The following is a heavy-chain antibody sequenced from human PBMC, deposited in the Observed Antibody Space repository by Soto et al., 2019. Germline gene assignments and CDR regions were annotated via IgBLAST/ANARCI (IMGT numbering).Heavy chain of an antibody. CDR3: AKGTLYSSSPRY. CDR1: GFTFSSYA. V-gene: IGHV3-23*01. J-gene: IGHJ4*02. D-gene: IGHD6-6*01. CDR2: ISGSGGST. Sequence: LRLSCAASGFTFSSYAMSWVRQAPGKGLEWVSAISGSGGSTYYADSVKGRFTISRDNSKNTLYLQMNSLRAEDTAVYYCAKGTLYSSSPRYWGQGTLVTVSS.